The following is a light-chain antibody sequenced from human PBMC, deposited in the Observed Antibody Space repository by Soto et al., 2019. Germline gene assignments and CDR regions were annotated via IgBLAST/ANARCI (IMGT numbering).Light chain of an antibody. CDR2: EVA. Sequence: QSALTQPPSASGSPGQSVTISCTGTSSDVGGYDLVSWYQQHPGKAPKLILYEVAKRPSGVPARFSGSKSGNTASLNVSGLQADDESDYYCSSFAGNTNFFGGGTKLTVL. CDR1: SSDVGGYDL. CDR3: SSFAGNTNF. J-gene: IGLJ2*01. V-gene: IGLV2-8*01.